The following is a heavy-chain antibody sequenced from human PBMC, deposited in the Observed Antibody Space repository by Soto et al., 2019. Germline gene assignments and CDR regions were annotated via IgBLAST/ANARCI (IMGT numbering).Heavy chain of an antibody. V-gene: IGHV1-69*13. D-gene: IGHD6-19*01. CDR1: GGTFSTSA. J-gene: IGHJ4*01. CDR3: ARPSSSGGYDFDY. Sequence: SVKVSCKTSGGTFSTSAITWVRQAPGQGLEWMGGIIPLFGTASYAQKFQGRVTITADESTRTVYMEMSGRRSEDTAVYYCARPSSSGGYDFDYWG. CDR2: IIPLFGTA.